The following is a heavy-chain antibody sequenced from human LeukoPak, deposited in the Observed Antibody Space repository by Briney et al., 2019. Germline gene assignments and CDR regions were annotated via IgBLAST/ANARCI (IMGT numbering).Heavy chain of an antibody. V-gene: IGHV1-18*01. D-gene: IGHD2-2*02. CDR2: ISAYNGNT. Sequence: ASGKVSCKASGYTFTSYGISWVRQAPGQGLEWMGWISAYNGNTNYAQKLQGRVTMTTDTSTSTAYMELRSLRSDDTAVYYCARDNGAGYCSSTSCYNPGYWGQGTLVTVSS. CDR3: ARDNGAGYCSSTSCYNPGY. J-gene: IGHJ4*02. CDR1: GYTFTSYG.